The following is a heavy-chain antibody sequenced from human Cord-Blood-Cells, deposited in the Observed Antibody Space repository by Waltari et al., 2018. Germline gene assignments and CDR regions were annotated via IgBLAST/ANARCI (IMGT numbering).Heavy chain of an antibody. D-gene: IGHD1-7*01. V-gene: IGHV3-33*01. CDR2: IWYDGSNK. CDR3: ARGRGITGTTDY. Sequence: QVQLVESGGGVVQPGRSLRLSCAASGFPFSRYGVPSVPQAPGKGLEWVAVIWYDGSNKYYADSVKGRFTISRDNSKNTLYLQMNSLRAEDTAVYYCARGRGITGTTDYWGQGTLVTVSS. J-gene: IGHJ4*02. CDR1: GFPFSRYG.